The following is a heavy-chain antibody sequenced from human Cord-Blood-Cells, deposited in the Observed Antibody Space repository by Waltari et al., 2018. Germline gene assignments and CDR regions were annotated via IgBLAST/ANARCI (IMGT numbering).Heavy chain of an antibody. J-gene: IGHJ4*02. CDR1: GFTVSSNY. CDR3: ASERRYYYDSSGYYY. D-gene: IGHD3-22*01. CDR2: IYSGGST. V-gene: IGHV3-53*01. Sequence: EVQLVESGGGLIQPGGSLRLSCAASGFTVSSNYMIWVRQAPGKGLEWVSVIYSGGSTYYADSVKGRFTISRDNSKNTLYLQMNSLRAEDTAVYYCASERRYYYDSSGYYYWGQGTLVTVSS.